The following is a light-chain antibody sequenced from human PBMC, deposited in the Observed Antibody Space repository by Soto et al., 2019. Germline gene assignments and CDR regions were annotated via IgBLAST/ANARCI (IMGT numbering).Light chain of an antibody. Sequence: AIQMTQSPSSLAASLGDRVTITCRASQGIGNDLGWYQQKPGKAPKLLIYAASNLQSGVPSRFSGSGSGTDFTLTISGLQPEDFETYFCLQDSNYPLTFGGGTKVDIK. J-gene: IGKJ4*01. V-gene: IGKV1-6*01. CDR1: QGIGND. CDR2: AAS. CDR3: LQDSNYPLT.